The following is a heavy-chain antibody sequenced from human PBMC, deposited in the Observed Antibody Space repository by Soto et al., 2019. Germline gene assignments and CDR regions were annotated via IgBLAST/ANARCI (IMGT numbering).Heavy chain of an antibody. CDR1: GFTFSSYA. CDR2: ISYDGSNK. J-gene: IGHJ4*02. Sequence: QVQLVESGGGVVQPGRSLRLSCAASGFTFSSYAMHWVRQAPGKGLEWVAVISYDGSNKYYADSVKGRFTISRDNSKNTLHLQMTSSRAEDTAVYYCAGVRHDIVAGYYNVDYWGQVNLVTVSS. V-gene: IGHV3-30-3*01. D-gene: IGHD3-9*01. CDR3: AGVRHDIVAGYYNVDY.